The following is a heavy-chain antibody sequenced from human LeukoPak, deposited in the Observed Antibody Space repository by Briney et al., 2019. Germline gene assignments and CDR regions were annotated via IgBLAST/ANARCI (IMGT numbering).Heavy chain of an antibody. J-gene: IGHJ5*02. Sequence: GGSLRLSCAASEFTFSNYWMHWVRQAPGKGLVWVSHINTDGSSTSYADSVKGRFTISRDDAKNTVYLQMNNLRAEDTAVYHCVRGGPSTWSWGQGTLVTVSS. V-gene: IGHV3-74*01. CDR2: INTDGSST. D-gene: IGHD2-15*01. CDR1: EFTFSNYW. CDR3: VRGGPSTWS.